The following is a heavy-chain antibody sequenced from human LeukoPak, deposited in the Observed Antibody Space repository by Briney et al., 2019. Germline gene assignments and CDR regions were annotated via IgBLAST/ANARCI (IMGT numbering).Heavy chain of an antibody. Sequence: SETLSLTCTVSGGSISSHYWSWIRQPPGKGLEWIGYIYYSGSTNYNPSLKSRVTISVDTSKNQFSLKLSSVTAADTGVYYCARTGSWRYYYYMDVWGKGTTVTVSS. J-gene: IGHJ6*03. CDR3: ARTGSWRYYYYMDV. V-gene: IGHV4-59*11. CDR1: GGSISSHY. CDR2: IYYSGST. D-gene: IGHD6-13*01.